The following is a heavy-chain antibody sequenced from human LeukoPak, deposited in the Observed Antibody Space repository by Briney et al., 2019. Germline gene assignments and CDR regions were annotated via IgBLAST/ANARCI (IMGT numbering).Heavy chain of an antibody. CDR2: INHSGST. V-gene: IGHV4-34*01. J-gene: IGHJ4*02. Sequence: SETLSLTCAVYGGSFSGYYWSWIRQPPGKGLEWIGEINHSGSTNYNPSLKSRVTISVDTSKNQFSLKLSSVTAADTAVYYCARARRNYYGSGSSYYFDYWGQETLVTVSS. CDR1: GGSFSGYY. D-gene: IGHD3-10*01. CDR3: ARARRNYYGSGSSYYFDY.